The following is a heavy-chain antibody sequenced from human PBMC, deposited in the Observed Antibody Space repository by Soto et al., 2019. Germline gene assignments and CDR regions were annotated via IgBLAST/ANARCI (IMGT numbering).Heavy chain of an antibody. D-gene: IGHD4-17*01. CDR2: ISYDGSNK. Sequence: QVQLVESGGGVVQPGRSLRLSCAASGFTFSSYGMHWVRQAPGKGLEWVAVISYDGSNKYYADSVKGRFTISRDNSKNTLYLQMNSLRAEDPAVYYCAKDRYYGDNEWHRGYFDYWGQGTLVTVSS. J-gene: IGHJ4*02. V-gene: IGHV3-30*18. CDR3: AKDRYYGDNEWHRGYFDY. CDR1: GFTFSSYG.